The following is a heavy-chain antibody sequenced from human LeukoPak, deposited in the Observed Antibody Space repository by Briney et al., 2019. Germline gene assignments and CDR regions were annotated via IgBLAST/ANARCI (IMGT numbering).Heavy chain of an antibody. CDR2: IHATRTT. Sequence: SETLSLTCIVSGASISNYFWTWIRQPAGKGLEWIGRIHATRTTNYNPSLKNRVTLSLDTSKNQSSLNLSSVTAADTAVYYCAREDTYTPAARALDYWGQGVLVTVSS. J-gene: IGHJ4*02. CDR3: AREDTYTPAARALDY. CDR1: GASISNYF. D-gene: IGHD2-2*02. V-gene: IGHV4-4*07.